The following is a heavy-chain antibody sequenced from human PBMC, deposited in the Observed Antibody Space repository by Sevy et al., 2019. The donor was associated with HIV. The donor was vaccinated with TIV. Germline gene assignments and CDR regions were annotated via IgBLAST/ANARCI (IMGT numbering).Heavy chain of an antibody. CDR2: IRSKAYGGTT. D-gene: IGHD3-3*01. V-gene: IGHV3-49*04. J-gene: IGHJ6*02. CDR1: GFTFGDYA. Sequence: GGSLRLSCTASGFTFGDYAMSWVRQAPGKGLEWVGFIRSKAYGGTTEYAASVKGRFTISRDDSKSIAYLQMNSLKTGDTAGYYCTRDSEATYYDFWSGYYRGMNYYYYGMDVWGQGTTVTVSS. CDR3: TRDSEATYYDFWSGYYRGMNYYYYGMDV.